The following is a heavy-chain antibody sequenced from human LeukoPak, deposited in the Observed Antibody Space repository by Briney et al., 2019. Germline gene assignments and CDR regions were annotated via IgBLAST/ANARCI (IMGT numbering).Heavy chain of an antibody. V-gene: IGHV3-30*02. Sequence: GGSLRLSCAASGFTFSSYGMHWVRQAPGKGLEWVAFIRYDGSNKYYADSVKVRFTISRDNSKNTLYLQMNSLRAEDTAVYYCAKDSGYSYGYDNWGQGTLVTVSS. CDR1: GFTFSSYG. D-gene: IGHD5-18*01. CDR3: AKDSGYSYGYDN. J-gene: IGHJ4*02. CDR2: IRYDGSNK.